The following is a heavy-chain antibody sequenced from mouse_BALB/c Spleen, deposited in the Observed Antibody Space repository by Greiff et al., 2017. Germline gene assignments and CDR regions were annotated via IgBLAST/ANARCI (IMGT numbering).Heavy chain of an antibody. CDR1: GYAFSSYW. D-gene: IGHD1-1*01. J-gene: IGHJ3*01. Sequence: VQLKQSGAELVRPGSSVKISCKASGYAFSSYWMNWVKQRPGQGLEWIGQIYPGDGDTNYNGKFKGKATLTADKSSSTAYMQLSSLTSEDSAVYFCARSPYYYGSSSWFAYWGQGTLVTVSA. V-gene: IGHV1-80*01. CDR3: ARSPYYYGSSSWFAY. CDR2: IYPGDGDT.